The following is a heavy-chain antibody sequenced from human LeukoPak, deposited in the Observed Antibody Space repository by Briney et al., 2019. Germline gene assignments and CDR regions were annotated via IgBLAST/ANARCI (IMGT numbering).Heavy chain of an antibody. Sequence: SQTLSLTCSVSGESIISNIYWWEWVRLPRGKGLEWIGAPFYTGRTFSNPSLKSRVSISVDTSKNQFSLDLNSATAADTADYYCARRRHNRDFYNVWGQGTRVLVSS. CDR2: PFYTGRT. CDR3: ARRRHNRDFYNV. J-gene: IGHJ3*01. CDR1: GESIISNIYW. V-gene: IGHV4-39*01. D-gene: IGHD3/OR15-3a*01.